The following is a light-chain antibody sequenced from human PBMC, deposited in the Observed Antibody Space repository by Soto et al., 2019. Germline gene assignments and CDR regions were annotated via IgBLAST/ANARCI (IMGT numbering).Light chain of an antibody. J-gene: IGKJ5*01. Sequence: IQMTQSPSSLSASVGDRVTIACRASRDIKADLPWYQQKSGKAPKPLIYSASRLQSGVPSRFTGSGSETDFTLTIDTLQPADFATYFCQQNYLIPITFGQGTRLEIK. CDR1: RDIKAD. CDR3: QQNYLIPIT. CDR2: SAS. V-gene: IGKV1-39*01.